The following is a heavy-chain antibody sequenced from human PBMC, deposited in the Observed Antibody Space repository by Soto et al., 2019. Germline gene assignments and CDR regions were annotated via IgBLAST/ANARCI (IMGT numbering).Heavy chain of an antibody. CDR2: IYTSGST. J-gene: IGHJ6*02. CDR1: GGSISSYY. CDR3: ARGGLRGLGPYYYGMDV. V-gene: IGHV4-4*07. D-gene: IGHD3-16*01. Sequence: QVQLQESGPGLVKPSETLSLTCTVSGGSISSYYWSWIRQPAGKGLEWIGRIYTSGSTNYNPSLKSRVTMSVDTSENQFSLKLSSVTAADTAVYYCARGGLRGLGPYYYGMDVWGQGTTVTVSS.